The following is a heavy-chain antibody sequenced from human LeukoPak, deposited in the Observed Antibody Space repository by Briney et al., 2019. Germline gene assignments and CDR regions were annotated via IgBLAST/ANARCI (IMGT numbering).Heavy chain of an antibody. D-gene: IGHD1-26*01. CDR3: AKGRGWEASYYYYYMDV. Sequence: GGSLRLSRAASGFTFSSYGMHWVRQAPGKGLEWVAFIRYDGSNKYYTDSVKGRFTISRDNSKNTLYLQMNSLRAEDTAVYYCAKGRGWEASYYYYYMDVWGKGTTVTISS. CDR2: IRYDGSNK. V-gene: IGHV3-30*02. J-gene: IGHJ6*03. CDR1: GFTFSSYG.